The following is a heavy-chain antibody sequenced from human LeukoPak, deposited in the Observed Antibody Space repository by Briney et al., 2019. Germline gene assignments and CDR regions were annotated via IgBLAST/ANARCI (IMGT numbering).Heavy chain of an antibody. D-gene: IGHD6-13*01. CDR2: IIPIFGTA. CDR3: ARGGINIAAAGTSYFDY. Sequence: SVKVSCKASGGTFSSYAISWVRQAPGQGLERMGGIIPIFGTANYAQKFQGRVTITADESTSTAYMELSSLRSEDTAVYYCARGGINIAAAGTSYFDYWGQGTLVTVSS. J-gene: IGHJ4*02. V-gene: IGHV1-69*01. CDR1: GGTFSSYA.